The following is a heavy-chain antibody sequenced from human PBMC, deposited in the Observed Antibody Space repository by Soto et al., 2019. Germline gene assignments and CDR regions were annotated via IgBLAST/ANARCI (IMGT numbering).Heavy chain of an antibody. CDR2: IRQDGNER. CDR1: GFTFSRYW. Sequence: EVQLVESGGALVQPGGSLRLSCIVSGFTFSRYWMSWVRQAPGKGLEWVANIRQDGNERVYVDSVKGRFTISRDNAENSVSLQMNGLRAEDAAVYYCARGPYNSDSYGYGMDVWGQGTTVTVSS. V-gene: IGHV3-7*05. D-gene: IGHD1-26*01. J-gene: IGHJ6*02. CDR3: ARGPYNSDSYGYGMDV.